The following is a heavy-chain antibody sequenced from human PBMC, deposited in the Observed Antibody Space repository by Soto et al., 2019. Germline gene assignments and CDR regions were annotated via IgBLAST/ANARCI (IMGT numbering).Heavy chain of an antibody. CDR3: ARDGYSGRSDGFDI. CDR2: ISYDGNNE. V-gene: IGHV3-30-3*01. CDR1: GFTFSAYT. J-gene: IGHJ3*02. Sequence: VQLVESGGGVVQPGRSLRLSCAASGFTFSAYTMHWVRQPPGKGLEWVAVISYDGNNERYTDPVKGRFTVSRDNSKGTLYLQMNSLKSEDTAVYYCARDGYSGRSDGFDIWGQGTMVTVSS. D-gene: IGHD1-26*01.